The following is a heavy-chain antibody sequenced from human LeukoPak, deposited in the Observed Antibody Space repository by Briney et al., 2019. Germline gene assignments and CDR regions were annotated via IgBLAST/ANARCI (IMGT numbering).Heavy chain of an antibody. CDR3: ARDDSYGNYMDV. CDR1: GFTFSDYN. CDR2: ISRSGSTK. V-gene: IGHV3-11*04. D-gene: IGHD5-18*01. Sequence: GGSLRLSCAASGFTFSDYNMRWIRQAPGKGLEWVSSISRSGSTKYYADSVKGRFTISRDNAKNSLFLQMNSLRAEDTAVYYCARDDSYGNYMDVWGKGTTVTVSS. J-gene: IGHJ6*03.